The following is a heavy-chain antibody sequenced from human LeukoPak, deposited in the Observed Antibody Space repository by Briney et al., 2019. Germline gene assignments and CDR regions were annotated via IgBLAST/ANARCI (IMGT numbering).Heavy chain of an antibody. V-gene: IGHV1-3*01. Sequence: ASVKVSCKASGYTFSNYAMHWVRQAPGQRLEWMGWISAGNGNTEYSQKFQGRVTITRDTSASTAYMELSSLRSEDTAVYYCARDLMVRGDEDYWGQGTLVTVSS. CDR1: GYTFSNYA. J-gene: IGHJ4*02. CDR2: ISAGNGNT. CDR3: ARDLMVRGDEDY. D-gene: IGHD3-10*01.